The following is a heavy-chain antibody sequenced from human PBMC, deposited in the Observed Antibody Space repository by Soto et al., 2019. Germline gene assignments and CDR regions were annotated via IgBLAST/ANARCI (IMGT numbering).Heavy chain of an antibody. CDR3: ARDYRGYYYYYYGMDV. Sequence: GGSLRLSCAASGFTFSSYSMNWVRQAPGKGLEWVSSISSSSSYIYYADSVKGRFTISRDNAKNSLYLQMNSLRAEDTAVYYCARDYRGYYYYYYGMDVWGQGTTVTVSS. J-gene: IGHJ6*02. CDR1: GFTFSSYS. CDR2: ISSSSSYI. D-gene: IGHD3-10*01. V-gene: IGHV3-21*01.